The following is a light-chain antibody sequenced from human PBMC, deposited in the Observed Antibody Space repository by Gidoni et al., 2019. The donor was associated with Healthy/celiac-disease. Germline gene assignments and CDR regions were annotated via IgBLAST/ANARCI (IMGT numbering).Light chain of an antibody. V-gene: IGLV1-40*01. J-gene: IGLJ1*01. Sequence: QSVLTQPPSVSGAPGQRVTISCTGSSSNIGAGYDVHWYQQLPGTAPKLLIYGYINRPPGVPDRFSGSKSGTSASLAITGLQAEDEADYYCQSYDSSLSGYVFGTGTKVTVL. CDR1: SSNIGAGYD. CDR3: QSYDSSLSGYV. CDR2: GYI.